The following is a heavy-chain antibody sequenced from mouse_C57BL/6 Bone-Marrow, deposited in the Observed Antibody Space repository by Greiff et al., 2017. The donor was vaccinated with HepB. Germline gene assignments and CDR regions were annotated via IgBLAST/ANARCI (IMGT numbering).Heavy chain of an antibody. J-gene: IGHJ2*01. D-gene: IGHD3-2*02. CDR1: GYTFTDYY. CDR2: INPYNGGT. V-gene: IGHV1-19*01. Sequence: EVQLQQSGPVLVKPGASVKMSCKASGYTFTDYYMNWVKQSHGKSLEWIGVINPYNGGTSYNQKFKGKATLTVDKSSSTAYMELNSLTSEDSAVYYCAREGGDRSLGGDYWGQGTTLTVSS. CDR3: AREGGDRSLGGDY.